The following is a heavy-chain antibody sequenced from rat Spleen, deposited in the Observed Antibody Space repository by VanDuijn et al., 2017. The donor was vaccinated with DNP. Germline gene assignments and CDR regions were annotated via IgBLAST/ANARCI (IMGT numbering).Heavy chain of an antibody. D-gene: IGHD1-4*01. CDR3: ATSRYNDYAMDA. Sequence: EVQLVESGGGLVQPGGSLKLSCAASGFTFSDSYMAWVRQAATKGLEWVASITSSDANPYYRDSVKGRFTISRDNAKSTLNLQMDSLRSEDTATYYCATSRYNDYAMDAWGQGTSVTVSS. V-gene: IGHV5-25*01. J-gene: IGHJ4*01. CDR2: ITSSDANP. CDR1: GFTFSDSY.